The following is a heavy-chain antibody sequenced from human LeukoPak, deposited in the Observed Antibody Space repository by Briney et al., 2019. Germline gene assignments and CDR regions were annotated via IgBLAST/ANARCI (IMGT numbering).Heavy chain of an antibody. Sequence: GGSLRLPCAASGFTFSSYSMNWVRQAPGKGLEWVSSISSSSSYIYYADSVKGRFTISRDNAKNSLYLEMNSLRAEDTAVYYCARDLVYSGYDPYYFDYWGQGTLVTVSS. CDR1: GFTFSSYS. CDR3: ARDLVYSGYDPYYFDY. J-gene: IGHJ4*02. V-gene: IGHV3-21*01. CDR2: ISSSSSYI. D-gene: IGHD5-12*01.